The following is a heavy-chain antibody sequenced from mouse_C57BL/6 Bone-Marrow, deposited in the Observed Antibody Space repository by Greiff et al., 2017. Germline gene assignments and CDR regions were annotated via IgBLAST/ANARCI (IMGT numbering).Heavy chain of an antibody. D-gene: IGHD2-12*01. CDR1: GFNIKDAY. V-gene: IGHV14-4*01. CDR2: IDPENGDT. CDR3: TTGYDGPWFAY. J-gene: IGHJ3*01. Sequence: EVHLVESGAELVRPGASVKLSCTASGFNIKDAYMHWVKQRPEQGLEWIGWIDPENGDTEYASKFQGKATITADTSSNTAYLQLSSLTSEDTAVYYCTTGYDGPWFAYWGQGTLVTVSA.